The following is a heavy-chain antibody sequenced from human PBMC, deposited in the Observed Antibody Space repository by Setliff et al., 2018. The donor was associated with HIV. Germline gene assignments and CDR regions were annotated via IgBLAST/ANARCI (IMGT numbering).Heavy chain of an antibody. J-gene: IGHJ6*03. CDR2: ISYDGSRI. CDR3: ARGDTTPIYPNYMDV. D-gene: IGHD3-16*01. CDR1: GFTFSTFA. Sequence: PGGSLRLSCVASGFTFSTFAMHWVRQAPGKGLEWVSVISYDGSRISYADSVKGRFTISRDNARNSLYLQMNSLRVEDTAVYYCARGDTTPIYPNYMDVWGKGTTVTVSS. V-gene: IGHV3-30*07.